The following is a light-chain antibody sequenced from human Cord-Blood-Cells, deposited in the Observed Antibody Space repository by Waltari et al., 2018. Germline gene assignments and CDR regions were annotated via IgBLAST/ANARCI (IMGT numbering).Light chain of an antibody. Sequence: DIQMTQSPSTLSASVGDRVTITCRASQSISSWLAWYQQKPGKAPKLLIYDASSLESGVPSRFSGIGSGTEFTLTISSLQPDDFATYYCQQYNSFTFGGGTKVEIK. CDR1: QSISSW. J-gene: IGKJ4*01. V-gene: IGKV1-5*01. CDR2: DAS. CDR3: QQYNSFT.